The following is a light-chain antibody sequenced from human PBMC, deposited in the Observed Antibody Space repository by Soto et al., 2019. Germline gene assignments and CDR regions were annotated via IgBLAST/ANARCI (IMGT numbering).Light chain of an antibody. CDR1: QSINIY. V-gene: IGKV1-39*01. Sequence: IQMTQSPSSLSASVGDSVTVTCRASQSINIYLNWYQQKPGKAPTLLIYGASSLQSGVPSRFTGGGSRTDFTLTISSLQPEDFATYYCQQSDRSPYTFGQGTKLESK. CDR3: QQSDRSPYT. J-gene: IGKJ2*01. CDR2: GAS.